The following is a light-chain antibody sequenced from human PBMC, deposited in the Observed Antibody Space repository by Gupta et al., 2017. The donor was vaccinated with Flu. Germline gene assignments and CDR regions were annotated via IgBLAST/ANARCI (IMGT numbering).Light chain of an antibody. V-gene: IGKV1-39*01. CDR2: AAS. J-gene: IGKJ2*01. Sequence: DIQMTQSPSSLSASVGDRVTITCRASQNVITYLNWYRQKPGKVPTLLIYAASTLQSGVPSRFSGSGSGTDFTLTISRLQPEDFATDYCQQSDRTPYTCGQGTKLQIK. CDR1: QNVITY. CDR3: QQSDRTPYT.